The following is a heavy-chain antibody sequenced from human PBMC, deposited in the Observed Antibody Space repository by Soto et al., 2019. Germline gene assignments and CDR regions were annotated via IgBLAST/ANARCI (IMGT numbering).Heavy chain of an antibody. CDR2: ITPYNGNT. CDR3: ARASLQPVDY. Sequence: QVQLVQSGAEVKEPGASVKVSCKVSGYTFTTYGISWVRQAPGLGLEWMGWITPYNGNTDYAQKFQGRVTMTTDTSTSTAYMELRSLRSEDTAVYYCARASLQPVDYWGQGTLVIVSS. J-gene: IGHJ4*02. D-gene: IGHD6-13*01. CDR1: GYTFTTYG. V-gene: IGHV1-18*04.